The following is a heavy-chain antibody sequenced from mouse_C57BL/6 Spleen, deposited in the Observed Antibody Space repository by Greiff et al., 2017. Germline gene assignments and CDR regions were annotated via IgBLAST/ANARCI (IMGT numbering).Heavy chain of an antibody. Sequence: QVQLQQPGAELVMPGASVKLSCKASGYTFTSYWMHWVKQRPGQGLEWIGEIDPSDSYTNYNQKFKGKSTLTVDKSSSTAYMQLSSLTSEDSAVYYCARGDYSISYYAMDYWGQGTSVTVSS. V-gene: IGHV1-69*01. CDR2: IDPSDSYT. D-gene: IGHD2-5*01. CDR1: GYTFTSYW. J-gene: IGHJ4*01. CDR3: ARGDYSISYYAMDY.